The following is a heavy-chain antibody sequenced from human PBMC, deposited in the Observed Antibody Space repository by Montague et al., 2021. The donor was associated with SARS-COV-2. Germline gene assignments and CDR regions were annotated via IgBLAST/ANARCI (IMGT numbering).Heavy chain of an antibody. Sequence: SETLSLTCAVHGGSFSGYYWSWIRQPPGKGLEWIGEINHSGSTNYNPSLKSRVTISVDTSKNQFSLKLSSVTAADTAVYHCARVASTSSMIVEVITGAGWGFDLWGRGTLVTVSS. J-gene: IGHJ2*01. CDR3: ARVASTSSMIVEVITGAGWGFDL. V-gene: IGHV4-34*01. CDR2: INHSGST. CDR1: GGSFSGYY. D-gene: IGHD3-22*01.